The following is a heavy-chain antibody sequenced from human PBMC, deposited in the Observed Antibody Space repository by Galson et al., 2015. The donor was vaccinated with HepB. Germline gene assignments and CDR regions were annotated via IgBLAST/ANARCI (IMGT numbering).Heavy chain of an antibody. CDR1: GFTFSNYA. Sequence: SLRLSCAASGFTFSNYAMIWVRQSPGKGLEWLSEISDSGDRKYYADSVKGRFTVFRDNSNNILYVQLNRLRVEDVAMYYCAKGFLGSLDIWGQGTLVTVSS. J-gene: IGHJ3*02. CDR2: ISDSGDRK. CDR3: AKGFLGSLDI. V-gene: IGHV3-23*01. D-gene: IGHD3-10*01.